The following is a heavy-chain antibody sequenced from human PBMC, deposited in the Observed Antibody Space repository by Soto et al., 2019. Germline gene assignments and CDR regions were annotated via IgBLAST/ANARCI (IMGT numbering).Heavy chain of an antibody. CDR1: GGSISSYY. J-gene: IGHJ4*02. V-gene: IGHV4-59*01. CDR3: ARDRGPGTYYYDSSGQFDY. Sequence: SATLSLTCTVSGGSISSYYWSWIRQPPGKGLEWIGYIYYSGSTNYNPSLKSRVTISVDTSKNQFSLKLSSVTAANTAVYYCARDRGPGTYYYDSSGQFDYWGQGTLVTVSS. D-gene: IGHD3-22*01. CDR2: IYYSGST.